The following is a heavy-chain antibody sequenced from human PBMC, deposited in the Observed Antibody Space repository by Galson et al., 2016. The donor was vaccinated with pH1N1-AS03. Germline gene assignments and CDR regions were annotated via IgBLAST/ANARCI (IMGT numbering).Heavy chain of an antibody. CDR3: ARDPRGPCTSTHCATTYYFGMDV. CDR2: IDPNSGVT. D-gene: IGHD2/OR15-2a*01. J-gene: IGHJ6*02. Sequence: SVKVSCKASGYTFTGFYVHWVRQAPGQGLEWMGWIDPNSGVTNYAQKFQAWVTMTRDTSSTTAYMEVSGLKSDDTAVYYCARDPRGPCTSTHCATTYYFGMDVWGQGTTVIVSS. CDR1: GYTFTGFY. V-gene: IGHV1-2*04.